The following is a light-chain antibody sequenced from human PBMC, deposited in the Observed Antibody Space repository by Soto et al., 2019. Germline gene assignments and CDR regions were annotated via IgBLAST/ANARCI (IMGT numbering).Light chain of an antibody. CDR1: QSVSSSY. CDR2: GAS. Sequence: EILLTQSPGTLSLSPGERATLSCRASQSVSSSYLAWYQQKPGQAPRLLIYGASSRATGIPDRFSGSGSGTDFTLTISRLEPEDFAMYYCQQYGNSPWTFGQGTMVQI. J-gene: IGKJ1*01. CDR3: QQYGNSPWT. V-gene: IGKV3-20*01.